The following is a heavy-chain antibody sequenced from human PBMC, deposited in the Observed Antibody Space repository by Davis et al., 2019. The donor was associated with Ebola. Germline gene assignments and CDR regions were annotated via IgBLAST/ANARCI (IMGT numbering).Heavy chain of an antibody. CDR3: ARDGGAIQLWKIDY. CDR1: GFTFSSYA. CDR2: ISYDGSNK. J-gene: IGHJ4*02. V-gene: IGHV3-30-3*01. D-gene: IGHD5-18*01. Sequence: GESLKISCAASGFTFSSYAMHWVRQAPGKGLEWVAVISYDGSNKYYADSVKGRFTISRDNSKNTLYLQMNSLRAEDTAVYYCARDGGAIQLWKIDYWGQGTLVTVSS.